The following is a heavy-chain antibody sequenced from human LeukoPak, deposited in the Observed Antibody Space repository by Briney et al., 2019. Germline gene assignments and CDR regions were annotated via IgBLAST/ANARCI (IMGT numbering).Heavy chain of an antibody. CDR1: GFTFIDST. D-gene: IGHD2-2*01. CDR3: ARDARVCSSYRCYYYYHYMDV. Sequence: GGSLRLSCAASGFTFIDSTMHWVRQASGKGLEWVGRIRSKANSYATEYPASVRGRFTLSRDDSKNTAYLQMNSLRAEDTAVYYCARDARVCSSYRCYYYYHYMDVWGKGTTVTVSS. J-gene: IGHJ6*03. CDR2: IRSKANSYAT. V-gene: IGHV3-73*01.